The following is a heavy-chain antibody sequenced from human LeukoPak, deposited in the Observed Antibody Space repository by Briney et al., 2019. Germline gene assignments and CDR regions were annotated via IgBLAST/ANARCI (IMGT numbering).Heavy chain of an antibody. D-gene: IGHD1-26*01. CDR3: AKEETGRENVAHDAFDI. Sequence: ASETLSLTCTVSGGSSSSYYWSWIRQPPGKGLEWIGYIYYSGSTNYNPSLKSRVTISVDTSKNQFSLKLSSVTAADTAVYYCAKEETGRENVAHDAFDIWGQGTMVTVSS. V-gene: IGHV4-59*01. CDR2: IYYSGST. J-gene: IGHJ3*02. CDR1: GGSSSSYY.